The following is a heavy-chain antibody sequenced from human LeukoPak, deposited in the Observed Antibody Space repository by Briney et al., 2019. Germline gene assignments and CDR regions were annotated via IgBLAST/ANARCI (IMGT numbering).Heavy chain of an antibody. V-gene: IGHV1-69*05. CDR2: IIPIFGTA. CDR3: ARAHIAPKTAVAFDI. D-gene: IGHD6-13*01. CDR1: GGTFSSYA. J-gene: IGHJ3*02. Sequence: SVKVSCKASGGTFSSYAISWVRQAPGQGLEWMGGIIPIFGTANYAQKFQGRDTITTDESTSTAYMELSSLRSEDTAVYYCARAHIAPKTAVAFDIWGQGTMVTVSS.